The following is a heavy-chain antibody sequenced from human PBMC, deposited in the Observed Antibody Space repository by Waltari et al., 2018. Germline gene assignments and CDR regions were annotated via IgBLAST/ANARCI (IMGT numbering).Heavy chain of an antibody. D-gene: IGHD6-6*01. CDR3: AKDRSSSSDDAFDI. CDR2: IYSGGST. Sequence: EVQLLESGGGLVQPGGSLRLSCAASGFTFSSYAISWVRQAPGKGLEWFSVIYSGGSTYYADSVKGRFTISRDNSKNTLYLQMNSLRAEDTAVYYCAKDRSSSSDDAFDIWGQGTMVTVSS. CDR1: GFTFSSYA. J-gene: IGHJ3*02. V-gene: IGHV3-23*03.